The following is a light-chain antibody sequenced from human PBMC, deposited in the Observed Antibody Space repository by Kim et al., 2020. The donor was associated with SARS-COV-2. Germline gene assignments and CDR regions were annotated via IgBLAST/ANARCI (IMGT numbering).Light chain of an antibody. CDR2: DVN. CDR3: CSYAGRYTYV. Sequence: GQSVTSACTGTSSDVGGYNHVSWYQQYPGKAPKLMIYDVNKRPSGVPDRFSGSKSGNTASLTISGLRAEDEAVYYCCSYAGRYTYVFGTGTKVTVL. V-gene: IGLV2-11*01. J-gene: IGLJ1*01. CDR1: SSDVGGYNH.